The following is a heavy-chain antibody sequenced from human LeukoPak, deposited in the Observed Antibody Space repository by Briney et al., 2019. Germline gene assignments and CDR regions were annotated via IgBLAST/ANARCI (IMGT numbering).Heavy chain of an antibody. V-gene: IGHV4-34*01. CDR2: INHSGST. D-gene: IGHD3-10*01. CDR1: GGSFSGYY. CDR3: AKSNGYGLVDI. J-gene: IGHJ3*02. Sequence: PSETLSLTCAVYGGSFSGYYWSWIRQPPGKGLEWIGEINHSGSTNYNPSLKSRVTISLDTSRNQFSLKLASVTAADTAVYYCAKSNGYGLVDIWGQGTMVTVSS.